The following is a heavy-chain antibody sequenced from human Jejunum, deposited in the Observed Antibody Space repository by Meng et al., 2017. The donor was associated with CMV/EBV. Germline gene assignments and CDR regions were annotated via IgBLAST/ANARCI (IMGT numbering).Heavy chain of an antibody. J-gene: IGHJ4*02. D-gene: IGHD3-16*01. CDR2: TSYDGNSQ. Sequence: GFNFSRFGMHWVRQAPGKGLEWVAVTSYDGNSQYYTDSVKGRFTISRDNSDNMLYLQMNSLRPDDMALYYCARDGGGFNSSPFDHWGQGTLVTVSS. CDR3: ARDGGGFNSSPFDH. V-gene: IGHV3-30*04. CDR1: GFNFSRFG.